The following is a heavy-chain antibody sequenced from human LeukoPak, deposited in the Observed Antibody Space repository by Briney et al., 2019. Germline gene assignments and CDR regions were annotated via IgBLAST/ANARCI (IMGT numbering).Heavy chain of an antibody. V-gene: IGHV1-18*01. J-gene: IGHJ4*02. CDR2: VSAHGDNT. CDR3: ARDCIGCHGFDY. D-gene: IGHD2-15*01. CDR1: GYTVTNHR. Sequence: ASVKVSCKNSGYTVTNHRITWARQAPGQGLEWMGWVSAHGDNTNYVQKIQGRVTMTTDTSTSTAYMELRSLTSDDTAVYYCARDCIGCHGFDYWGQGTLVSVSS.